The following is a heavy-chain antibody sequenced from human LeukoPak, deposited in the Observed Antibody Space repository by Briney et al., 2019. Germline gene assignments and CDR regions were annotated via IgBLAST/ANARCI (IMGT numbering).Heavy chain of an antibody. CDR3: ARDSDITMIAESWFDP. CDR1: GFTFSSYW. Sequence: GGSLRLSCAASGFTFSSYWMHWVRQAPGKGLVWVSRINSDGSSTSYADSVKGRFTISRDNAKNMLYLQMNSLRAEDTAVYYCARDSDITMIAESWFDPWGQGTLVTVSS. D-gene: IGHD3-22*01. CDR2: INSDGSST. J-gene: IGHJ5*02. V-gene: IGHV3-74*01.